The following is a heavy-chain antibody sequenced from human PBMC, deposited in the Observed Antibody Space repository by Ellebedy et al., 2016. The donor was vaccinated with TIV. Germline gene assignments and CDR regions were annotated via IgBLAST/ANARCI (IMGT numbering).Heavy chain of an antibody. J-gene: IGHJ4*02. V-gene: IGHV3-23*01. CDR3: AKGRGSSPFFDY. CDR2: IGDSGTT. CDR1: GFTLTNYG. Sequence: GESLKISXPASGFTLTNYGMSWVRQAPGKGLEWVSAIGDSGTTYYADSVKGRFTISRDTSKNTLYLQMNSRRGEDTAVYYCAKGRGSSPFFDYWGQGTLVTVSS. D-gene: IGHD6-6*01.